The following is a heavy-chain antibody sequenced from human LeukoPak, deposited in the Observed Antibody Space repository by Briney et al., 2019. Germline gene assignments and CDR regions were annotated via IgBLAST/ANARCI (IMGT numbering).Heavy chain of an antibody. J-gene: IGHJ4*02. CDR1: GGSISSSSYY. Sequence: SETLSLTCTVSGGSISSSSYYWGWIRQPPGKGLEWIGSIYHSGSTYYNPSLKSRVTISVDTSKNQFSLKLSSVTAADTAVYYCARDHKYQLLPYYWGQGTLVTVSS. D-gene: IGHD2-2*01. CDR3: ARDHKYQLLPYY. CDR2: IYHSGST. V-gene: IGHV4-39*07.